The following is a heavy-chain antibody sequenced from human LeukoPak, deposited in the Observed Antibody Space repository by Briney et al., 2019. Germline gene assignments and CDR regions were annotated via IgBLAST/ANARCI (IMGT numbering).Heavy chain of an antibody. CDR3: ARARGDSSRLDY. V-gene: IGHV4-31*03. CDR2: IYYSGNT. Sequence: TSQTLSLTCTVSGGSISSGGYYWNWIRQHPRKGLEWIGYIYYSGNTYYNPSLKSRITISEDTSKNQFSLKLSSVTAADTAVYYCARARGDSSRLDYWGQGTLVTVSS. D-gene: IGHD4-17*01. J-gene: IGHJ4*02. CDR1: GGSISSGGYY.